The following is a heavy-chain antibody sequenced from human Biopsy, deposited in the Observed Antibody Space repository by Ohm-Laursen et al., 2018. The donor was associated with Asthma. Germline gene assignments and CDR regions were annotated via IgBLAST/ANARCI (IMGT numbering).Heavy chain of an antibody. CDR3: ARGISRVTGLFDHFDS. J-gene: IGHJ4*02. CDR2: IYYSRST. V-gene: IGHV4-59*01. Sequence: SQTLSLTCTVSGVSISSDYWSWIRQPPGKGLEWIGHIYYSRSTNYQPSLKSRVTISVDTSKNQFSLKLRSVTAADAAVYYCARGISRVTGLFDHFDSWGQGTLVTVSS. D-gene: IGHD2-21*02. CDR1: GVSISSDY.